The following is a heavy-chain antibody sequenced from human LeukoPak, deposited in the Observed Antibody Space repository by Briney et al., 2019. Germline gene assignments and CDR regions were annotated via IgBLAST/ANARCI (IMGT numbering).Heavy chain of an antibody. V-gene: IGHV4-38-2*02. CDR1: GYSISSGYY. J-gene: IGHJ5*02. Sequence: PSETLSLTCTVSGYSISSGYYWGWIRQPPGKGLEWIGSIYHSGSTYYNPSLKSRVTISVDTSKNQFSLKLSSVTAADTAVYYCARDQYYYDSSGYQGNWFDPWGQGTLVAVSS. CDR3: ARDQYYYDSSGYQGNWFDP. CDR2: IYHSGST. D-gene: IGHD3-22*01.